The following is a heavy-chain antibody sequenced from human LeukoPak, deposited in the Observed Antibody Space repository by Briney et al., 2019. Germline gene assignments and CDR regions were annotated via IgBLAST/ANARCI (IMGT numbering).Heavy chain of an antibody. V-gene: IGHV4-59*01. CDR1: GGSISSYY. CDR3: ARNGRYCSSTSCSYYYYYMDV. D-gene: IGHD2-2*01. J-gene: IGHJ6*03. CDR2: ISYSGST. Sequence: PSETLSLTCTVSGGSISSYYWSWIRQPPGKGLEWIGYISYSGSTNYNPSLKSRITISVDTSKNQFSLKLSSVTAADTAVYYCARNGRYCSSTSCSYYYYYMDVWGKGTTVTVSS.